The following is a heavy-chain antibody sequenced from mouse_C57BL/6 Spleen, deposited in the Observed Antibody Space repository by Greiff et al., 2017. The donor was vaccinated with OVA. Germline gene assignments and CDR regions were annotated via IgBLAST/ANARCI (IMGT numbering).Heavy chain of an antibody. V-gene: IGHV2-5*01. CDR1: GFSLTSYG. Sequence: QVQLKQSGPGLVQPSQSLSITCTVSGFSLTSYGVHWVRQSPGKGLEWLGVIWRGGSTDYNAAFMSRLSITKDNSKSQVFFKMNSLQADDTAIYYCAKNKGDYGYDEYYFDYWGQGTTLTVSS. CDR3: AKNKGDYGYDEYYFDY. J-gene: IGHJ2*01. CDR2: IWRGGST. D-gene: IGHD2-2*01.